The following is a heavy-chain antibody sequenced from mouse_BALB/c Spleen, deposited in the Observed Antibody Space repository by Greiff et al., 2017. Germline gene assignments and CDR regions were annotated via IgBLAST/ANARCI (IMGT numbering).Heavy chain of an antibody. CDR2: ISSGGST. J-gene: IGHJ3*01. V-gene: IGHV5-6-5*01. D-gene: IGHD1-1*02. CDR3: ARGGGSPAWFAY. CDR1: GFTFSSYA. Sequence: EVHLVESGGGLVKPGGSLKLSCAASGFTFSSYAMSWVRQTPEKRLEWVASISSGGSTYYPDSVKGRFTISRDNARNILYLQMSSLRSEDTAMYYCARGGGSPAWFAYWGQGTLVTVSA.